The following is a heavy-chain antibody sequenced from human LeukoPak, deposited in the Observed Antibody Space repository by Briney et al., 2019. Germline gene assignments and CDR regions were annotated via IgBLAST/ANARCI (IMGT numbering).Heavy chain of an antibody. CDR1: GGSFSGYY. V-gene: IGHV4-34*01. D-gene: IGHD3-22*01. CDR2: INHSGST. J-gene: IGHJ4*02. CDR3: ARGPPRDFDTSGFYYNY. Sequence: SETLSLTCAIYGGSFSGYYWSWFRQSPGKGVEGIGEINHSGSTNYDPSLESRVTISEDMSKNQFSLKLTSVTAADTAVYYCARGPPRDFDTSGFYYNYWGQGILVTVSS.